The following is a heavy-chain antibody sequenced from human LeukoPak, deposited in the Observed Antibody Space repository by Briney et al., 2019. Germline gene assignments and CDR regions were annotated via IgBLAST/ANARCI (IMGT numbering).Heavy chain of an antibody. CDR2: FDPEDGET. Sequence: ASVKVSCKVSGYTLTELSMHWVRQAPGKGLEWMGGFDPEDGETIYAQKFQGRVTMTEDTSTDTAYMELSSLRSEDTAVYHCATVGFLEGDYMDVWGKGTTVTVSS. CDR1: GYTLTELS. D-gene: IGHD3-3*02. CDR3: ATVGFLEGDYMDV. J-gene: IGHJ6*03. V-gene: IGHV1-24*01.